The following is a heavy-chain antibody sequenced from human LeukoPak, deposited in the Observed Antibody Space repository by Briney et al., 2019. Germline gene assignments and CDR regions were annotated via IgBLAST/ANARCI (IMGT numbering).Heavy chain of an antibody. Sequence: SETLSLTCTVSGGSLSSYYWSWLRQPPGKGLEWIGYIYYSGSTNYNPSLKSRVTISVDTSKDQFSLKLSSVTAADTAVYYCAREKTTVVTPDDAFDIWGQGTIVTVSS. D-gene: IGHD4-23*01. CDR2: IYYSGST. CDR3: AREKTTVVTPDDAFDI. CDR1: GGSLSSYY. V-gene: IGHV4-59*01. J-gene: IGHJ3*02.